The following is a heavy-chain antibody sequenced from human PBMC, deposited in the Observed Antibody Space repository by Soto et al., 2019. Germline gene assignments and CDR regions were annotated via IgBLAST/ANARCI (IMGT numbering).Heavy chain of an antibody. Sequence: SETLSLTCFVSGYSITAGGYYWSWIRHHPGKGLEWIGSFYSSGSIIYNPSLRSRVSISGDTSSNQFSMSLTSVTAADTARYYCARMYSTGSGWFHPWGQGTLVT. J-gene: IGHJ5*02. CDR3: ARMYSTGSGWFHP. D-gene: IGHD6-19*01. V-gene: IGHV4-39*07. CDR2: FYSSGSI. CDR1: GYSITAGGYY.